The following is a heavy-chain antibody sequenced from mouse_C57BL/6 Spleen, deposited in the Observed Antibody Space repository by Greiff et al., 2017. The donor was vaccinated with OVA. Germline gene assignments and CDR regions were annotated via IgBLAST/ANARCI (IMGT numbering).Heavy chain of an antibody. J-gene: IGHJ4*01. D-gene: IGHD2-4*01. CDR1: GYTFTSYW. CDR2: IHPNSGST. CDR3: ASGDYDYDGGSMDY. Sequence: QVQLQQPGAELVKPGASVKLSCKASGYTFTSYWMHWVKQRPGQGLEWIGMIHPNSGSTNYNEKFKSKATLTVDNSSSTAYMQLSSLTSEDSAVYYCASGDYDYDGGSMDYWGQGTSVTVSS. V-gene: IGHV1-64*01.